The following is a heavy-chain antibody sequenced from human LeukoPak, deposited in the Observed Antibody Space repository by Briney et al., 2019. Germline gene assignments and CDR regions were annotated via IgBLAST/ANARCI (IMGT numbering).Heavy chain of an antibody. J-gene: IGHJ4*02. V-gene: IGHV4-30-2*01. CDR1: GGSISSGGYS. Sequence: SETLSLTCAVSGGSISSGGYSWSWIRQPPGKGLEWIGYIYHSGSTYYNPSLKSRVTISVDTSKNQFSLKLSSVTAADTAVYYCARVRVRGVINNYFDYWGQGTLVTVSS. D-gene: IGHD3-10*01. CDR2: IYHSGST. CDR3: ARVRVRGVINNYFDY.